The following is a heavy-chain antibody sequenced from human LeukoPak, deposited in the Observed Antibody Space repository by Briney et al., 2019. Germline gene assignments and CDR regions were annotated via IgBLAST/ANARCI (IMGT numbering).Heavy chain of an antibody. CDR3: AREGIVGATVDY. CDR2: ISSSSSYI. D-gene: IGHD1-26*01. Sequence: GGSLRLSCAASGFTFSSYSMNWVRQAPGKGLEWVSSISSSSSYIYYADSVKGRFTISRDNAKNSLYLQMNSLRAVDTAVYYCAREGIVGATVDYWGQGTLVTVSS. CDR1: GFTFSSYS. J-gene: IGHJ4*02. V-gene: IGHV3-21*01.